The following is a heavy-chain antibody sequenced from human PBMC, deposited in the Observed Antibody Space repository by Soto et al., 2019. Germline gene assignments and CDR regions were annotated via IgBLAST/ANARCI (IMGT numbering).Heavy chain of an antibody. CDR2: FDPEDGET. CDR3: ATVGSGWLNFDY. D-gene: IGHD6-19*01. Sequence: ASVKVSCKVSGYTLTELSMHWVRQAPGKGLEWMGGFDPEDGETIYAQKFQGRVTMTEDTSTDTAYMELSRLRSEDTAVYYCATVGSGWLNFDYWGQGTLVTVSS. V-gene: IGHV1-24*01. J-gene: IGHJ4*02. CDR1: GYTLTELS.